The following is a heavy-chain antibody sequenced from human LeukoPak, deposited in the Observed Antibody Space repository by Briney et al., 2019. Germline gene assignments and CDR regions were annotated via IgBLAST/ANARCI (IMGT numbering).Heavy chain of an antibody. CDR3: ARLAPARFADY. D-gene: IGHD2-2*01. CDR1: GYSFTSYW. V-gene: IGHV5-51*01. CDR2: IYRGDSDT. Sequence: GESLKFSRQGTGYSFTSYWIGWVRQLPGRGLEWMGIIYRGDSDTRYSPSFQGQVTISADESISTAYLQWSSLKASDTAMYYCARLAPARFADYWGQGTLVTVSS. J-gene: IGHJ4*02.